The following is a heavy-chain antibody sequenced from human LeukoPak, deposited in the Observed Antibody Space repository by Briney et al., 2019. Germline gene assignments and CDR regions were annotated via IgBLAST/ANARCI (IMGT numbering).Heavy chain of an antibody. CDR2: IIPIFGTA. J-gene: IGHJ5*02. CDR1: GGTFSSYA. CDR3: ARGHHNRFDP. Sequence: GASVKVSCKASGGTFSSYAISWVRQAPGQGLEWMGGIIPIFGTANYAQKFQGRVTITTDESTSTAYMELSSLRSEDTAVYYCARGHHNRFDPWGQGTLVTVSS. V-gene: IGHV1-69*05.